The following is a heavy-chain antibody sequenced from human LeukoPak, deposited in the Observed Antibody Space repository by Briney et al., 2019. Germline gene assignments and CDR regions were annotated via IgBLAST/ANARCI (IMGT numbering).Heavy chain of an antibody. D-gene: IGHD2-15*01. V-gene: IGHV1-2*02. CDR3: ARDPFPDQGFHDAFDI. CDR1: GYSFTGNY. CDR2: INPNSGGT. Sequence: ASVNVSCKASGYSFTGNYMHWVRQAPGQGLEWMGWINPNSGGTNYAQKFQGRVTMTRDTSISTAYMELSRLRSDDTAVYYCARDPFPDQGFHDAFDIWGQGTMVTVSS. J-gene: IGHJ3*02.